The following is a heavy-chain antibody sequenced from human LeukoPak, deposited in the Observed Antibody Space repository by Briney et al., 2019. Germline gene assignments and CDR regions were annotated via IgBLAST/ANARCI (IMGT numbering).Heavy chain of an antibody. D-gene: IGHD3-22*01. V-gene: IGHV3-11*04. CDR3: AKDMRITMIVVVTLFDY. CDR1: GFTFSDYY. CDR2: ISAIDSTI. Sequence: PGGSLRLSCAASGFTFSDYYMSWIRQAPGKGLEWVSYISAIDSTIYYADSVKGRFTISRDNAKNSLYLQMNSLRAEDTAVYYCAKDMRITMIVVVTLFDYWGQGTLVTVSS. J-gene: IGHJ4*02.